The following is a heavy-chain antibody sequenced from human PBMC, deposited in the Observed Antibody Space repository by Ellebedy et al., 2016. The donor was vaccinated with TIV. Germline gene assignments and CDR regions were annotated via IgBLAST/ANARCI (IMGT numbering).Heavy chain of an antibody. CDR1: GLTFTSHA. J-gene: IGHJ4*02. V-gene: IGHV3-23*01. CDR3: SRGRGADTGY. CDR2: IGSGGSDT. Sequence: GGSLRLSCAASGLTFTSHAMSWVRQAPGEGLEWVSSIGSGGSDTFYIHSVKGRFTVSRDDHKNTLYLQMNSLRPEDTAVYYCSRGRGADTGYWGQGTLVTVSS. D-gene: IGHD1-26*01.